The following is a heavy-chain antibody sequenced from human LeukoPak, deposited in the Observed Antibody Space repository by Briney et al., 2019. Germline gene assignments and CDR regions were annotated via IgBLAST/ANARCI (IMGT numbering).Heavy chain of an antibody. V-gene: IGHV4-31*03. CDR2: IYYSGST. D-gene: IGHD3-10*01. J-gene: IGHJ5*02. Sequence: SETLSLTCTVSGGSISSGGYYWSWLRQHPGKGLEWIGYIYYSGSTYYNPSLKSRVTISVDTSKNQFSLKLSSVTAADTAVYYCARGLGSGRHENWFDPWGQGTLVTVSS. CDR1: GGSISSGGYY. CDR3: ARGLGSGRHENWFDP.